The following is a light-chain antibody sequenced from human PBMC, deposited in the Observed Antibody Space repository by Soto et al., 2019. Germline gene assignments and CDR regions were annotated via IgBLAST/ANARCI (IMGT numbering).Light chain of an antibody. CDR3: CSYSGTYTYV. Sequence: QSVLTQPRSVSGSPAQSVTISCTGTSSDVGAYTFVSWYQQHPGKAPKLLISDVNKRPSGVPRRFSGSKSGNTASLTISGLQAEDEADYYCCSYSGTYTYVFGTGTQVTVL. CDR1: SSDVGAYTF. V-gene: IGLV2-11*01. J-gene: IGLJ1*01. CDR2: DVN.